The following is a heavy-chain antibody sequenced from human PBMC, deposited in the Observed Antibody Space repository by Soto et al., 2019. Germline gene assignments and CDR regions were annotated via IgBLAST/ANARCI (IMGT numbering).Heavy chain of an antibody. CDR3: ARGSSSPTRAFDI. V-gene: IGHV3-48*02. D-gene: IGHD6-13*01. CDR2: ISSSSSTI. Sequence: EVQLVESGGGLVQPGGSLRLSCAASGFTFSSYSMNWVRQAPGKGLEWVSYISSSSSTIYYADSVKGRFTISRDNAKNSLYLQMNSLSDEDTAVYYCARGSSSPTRAFDIWGQGTMVTVSS. J-gene: IGHJ3*02. CDR1: GFTFSSYS.